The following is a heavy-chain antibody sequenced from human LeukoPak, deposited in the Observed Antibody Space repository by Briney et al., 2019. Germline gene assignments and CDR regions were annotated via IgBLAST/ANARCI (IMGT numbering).Heavy chain of an antibody. Sequence: GGSLRLSCAASGFTFSSCSMNWVRQAPGKGLEWVSSISSSSSYIYYADSVKGRFTISRDNAKSSLYLQMNSLRAEDTAVYFCARDPPSDNAWAADFWGQGTLVTVSP. CDR1: GFTFSSCS. J-gene: IGHJ4*02. D-gene: IGHD3-3*01. CDR3: ARDPPSDNAWAADF. V-gene: IGHV3-21*01. CDR2: ISSSSSYI.